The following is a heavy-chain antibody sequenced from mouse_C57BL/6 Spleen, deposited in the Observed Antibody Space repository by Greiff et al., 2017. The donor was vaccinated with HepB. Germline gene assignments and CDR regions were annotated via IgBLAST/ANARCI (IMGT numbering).Heavy chain of an antibody. V-gene: IGHV3-6*01. CDR1: GYSITSGYY. CDR3: ARERNDSMDY. Sequence: EVKLQESGPGLVKPSQSLSLTCSVTGYSITSGYYWNWIRQFPGNKLEWMGYISYDGSNNYNPSLKNRISITRDTSKNKFFLKLNSVTTEDTATYYCARERNDSMDYWGQGTSVTVSS. J-gene: IGHJ4*01. D-gene: IGHD2-4*01. CDR2: ISYDGSN.